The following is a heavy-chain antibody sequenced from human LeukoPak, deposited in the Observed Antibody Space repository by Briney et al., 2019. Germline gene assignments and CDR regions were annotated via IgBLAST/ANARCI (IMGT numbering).Heavy chain of an antibody. Sequence: GGSLRLSCAASGFTFSSYAMSWVRQAPGKGLEWVSAISGSGGSTYYADSVKGRFTISRDNSKNTLYLQMNSLRAEDTAVYYCAKGCSGGGSCYEIDYWGQGTLVTVSS. CDR1: GFTFSSYA. CDR2: ISGSGGST. V-gene: IGHV3-23*01. CDR3: AKGCSGGGSCYEIDY. J-gene: IGHJ4*02. D-gene: IGHD2-15*01.